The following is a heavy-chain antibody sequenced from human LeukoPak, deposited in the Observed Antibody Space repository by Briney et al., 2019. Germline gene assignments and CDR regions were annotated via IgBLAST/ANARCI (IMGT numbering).Heavy chain of an antibody. V-gene: IGHV3-20*04. CDR2: INLNVVST. D-gene: IGHD2-21*02. CDR1: GFTFADYG. CDR3: ARDGGGGDHHGY. Sequence: GGSLRLSCAASGFTFADYGMSWVRQAPGKGLEWVSGINLNVVSTGYADSVKGRFTITRDNAKNSLFLQINSLRAEDTALYYCARDGGGGDHHGYWGQGTLVTVSS. J-gene: IGHJ4*02.